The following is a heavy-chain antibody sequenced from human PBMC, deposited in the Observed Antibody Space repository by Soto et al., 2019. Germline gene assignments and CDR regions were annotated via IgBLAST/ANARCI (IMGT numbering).Heavy chain of an antibody. CDR2: IGGSGRKT. J-gene: IGHJ4*02. Sequence: WGSLRLSCAASGFTFSKSGMSWFRQDPGKGLEGVAGIGGSGRKTYYADSVKSRFSISRDNSKNSLFLQMNSLSADDTAIYYCAKDGIGDSPTGNNYWARGPLATSPQ. CDR1: GFTFSKSG. CDR3: AKDGIGDSPTGNNY. V-gene: IGHV3-23*01.